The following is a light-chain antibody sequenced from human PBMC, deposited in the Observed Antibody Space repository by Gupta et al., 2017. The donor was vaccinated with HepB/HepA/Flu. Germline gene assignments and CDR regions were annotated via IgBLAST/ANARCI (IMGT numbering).Light chain of an antibody. CDR1: SSDFGRYNL. V-gene: IGLV2-23*02. Sequence: VSGSPVQSISISCTGTSSDFGRYNLLSWYRQHPCKAPNLMIYEVTTRPPGVSNRFSCSKSGNTASLTISGLQDEDAADYYCFSDAGRSTVVFGGGTKLTVL. CDR2: EVT. J-gene: IGLJ2*01. CDR3: FSDAGRSTVV.